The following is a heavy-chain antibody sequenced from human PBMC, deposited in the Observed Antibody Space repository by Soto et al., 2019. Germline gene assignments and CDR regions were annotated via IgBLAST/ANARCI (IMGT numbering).Heavy chain of an antibody. Sequence: PSETLSLTCAVYGGSFSGYYWSWIRQPPGKGLEWIGEINHSGSTNYNPSLKSRVTISVDTSKNQFSLKLSSVTAADTAVYYCARRPLRVLDIVVVVAASKVYYFDCWGQGTLVTVSS. D-gene: IGHD2-15*01. J-gene: IGHJ4*02. CDR3: ARRPLRVLDIVVVVAASKVYYFDC. CDR1: GGSFSGYY. CDR2: INHSGST. V-gene: IGHV4-34*01.